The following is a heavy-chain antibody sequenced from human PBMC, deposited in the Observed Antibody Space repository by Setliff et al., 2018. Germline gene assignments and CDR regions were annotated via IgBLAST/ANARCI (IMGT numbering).Heavy chain of an antibody. Sequence: PSETLSLTCAVYDGSFSDYYWNWLRQTPGKGLEWVGHIYYNGDTKYNPSLQSRATMSVDTSKNQFSLKLTSVTAADTAVYYCVRGGSSGYFPYWYFDLWGRGALVTVSS. J-gene: IGHJ2*01. CDR1: DGSFSDYY. V-gene: IGHV4-34*11. D-gene: IGHD3-22*01. CDR2: IYYNGDT. CDR3: VRGGSSGYFPYWYFDL.